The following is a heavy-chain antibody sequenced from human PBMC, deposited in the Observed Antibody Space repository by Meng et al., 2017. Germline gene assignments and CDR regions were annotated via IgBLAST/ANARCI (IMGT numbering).Heavy chain of an antibody. CDR1: GGSVSGYY. D-gene: IGHD4-17*01. Sequence: QVQLQQWGAGLLKPPETLSLTCAVYGGSVSGYYWSWIRQPPGKGLEWIGEINHSGSTNYNPSLKSRVTISVDTSKNQFSLKLSSVTAADTAVYYCARGSMFGATVTKIDYWGQGTLVTVSS. CDR3: ARGSMFGATVTKIDY. J-gene: IGHJ4*02. V-gene: IGHV4-34*01. CDR2: INHSGST.